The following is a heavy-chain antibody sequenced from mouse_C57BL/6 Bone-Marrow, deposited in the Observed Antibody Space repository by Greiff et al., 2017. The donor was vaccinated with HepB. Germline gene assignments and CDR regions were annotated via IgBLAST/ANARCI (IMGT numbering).Heavy chain of an antibody. Sequence: QVQLQQSGAELARPGASVKLSCKASGYTFTSYGISWVKQRTGQGLEWIGEIYPRRGNTYYNEKFKGKATLTADKSSSTAYMELRSLTSEDSAVYFCAFYYSNYYYAMDYWGQGTSVTVSS. D-gene: IGHD2-5*01. V-gene: IGHV1-81*01. CDR1: GYTFTSYG. CDR2: IYPRRGNT. CDR3: AFYYSNYYYAMDY. J-gene: IGHJ4*01.